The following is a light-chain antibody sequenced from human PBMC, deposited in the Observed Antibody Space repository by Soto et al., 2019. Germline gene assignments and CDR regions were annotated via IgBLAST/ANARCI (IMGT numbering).Light chain of an antibody. CDR3: QQDGSSPPFT. CDR2: GAS. Sequence: EIVLTQSPGTLSLSPGERATLSCRASQSVSSSYLAWYQQKPGQAPSLLIYGASSRATGIPDRFSGSGSGTDFTLTISRLEPEDFAVYYGQQDGSSPPFTFGPGTKVDIK. CDR1: QSVSSSY. J-gene: IGKJ3*01. V-gene: IGKV3-20*01.